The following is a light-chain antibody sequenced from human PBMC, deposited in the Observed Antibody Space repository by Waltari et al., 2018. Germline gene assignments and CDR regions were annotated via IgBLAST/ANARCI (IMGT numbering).Light chain of an antibody. V-gene: IGKV3-20*01. Sequence: EIVLTPSPGTLSLSPGERATLSCRASQTVRTTYLAWYQQKPGQAPTLLIYGASSRATGIPDRFSGSGSGTDFSLTISSLEPEDLAVYYCQQYDISPLTFGGGTKVEIK. J-gene: IGKJ4*01. CDR1: QTVRTTY. CDR2: GAS. CDR3: QQYDISPLT.